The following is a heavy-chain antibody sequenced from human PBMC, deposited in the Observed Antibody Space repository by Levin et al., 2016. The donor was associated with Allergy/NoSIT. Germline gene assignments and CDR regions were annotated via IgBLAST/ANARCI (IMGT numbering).Heavy chain of an antibody. CDR2: IYYSGST. J-gene: IGHJ4*02. Sequence: WIRQPPGRGWSGLGSIYYSGSTYYNPSLKSRVTISVDTSKNQFSLKLSSVTAADTAVYYCAREVRYCSSTSCYYWGIDYWGQGTLVTVSS. D-gene: IGHD2-2*01. V-gene: IGHV4-39*02. CDR3: AREVRYCSSTSCYYWGIDY.